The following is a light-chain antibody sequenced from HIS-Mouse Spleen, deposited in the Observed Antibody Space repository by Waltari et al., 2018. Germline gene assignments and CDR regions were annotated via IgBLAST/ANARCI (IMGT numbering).Light chain of an antibody. CDR1: ALPTKY. Sequence: SYALTQPPSVSVSPGQTARIPCSGDALPTKYAYWYQQKSGQAPVLVIYEDSKRPSGIPEGFAGSSSGTMATLTISGAQVEDEADYYCYATDSSGNHRVFGGGTKLTVL. J-gene: IGLJ2*01. V-gene: IGLV3-10*01. CDR3: YATDSSGNHRV. CDR2: EDS.